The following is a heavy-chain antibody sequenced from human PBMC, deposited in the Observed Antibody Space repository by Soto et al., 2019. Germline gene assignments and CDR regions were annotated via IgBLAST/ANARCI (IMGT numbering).Heavy chain of an antibody. Sequence: EGQLVESGGGLVQPGGSQSLSCAASGFTVSSNYMSWVRQAPGKGLEWVSVIYSGGSAYYADSVKGRFTISRDNSKNTLYLQMNSLRAEDTAVYYCARHGYSYGGGYFDYWGQGTLVTVSS. CDR1: GFTVSSNY. V-gene: IGHV3-66*04. CDR3: ARHGYSYGGGYFDY. J-gene: IGHJ4*02. CDR2: IYSGGSA. D-gene: IGHD5-18*01.